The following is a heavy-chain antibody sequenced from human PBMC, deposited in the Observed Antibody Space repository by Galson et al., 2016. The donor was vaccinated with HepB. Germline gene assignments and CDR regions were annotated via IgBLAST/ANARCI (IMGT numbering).Heavy chain of an antibody. Sequence: QSGAEVKKPGESLKISCKASGYSFTSFWIGWVRQMPGKGLEWLGIIYPIDSDTKYSPSFEGQVTISVDKSISTAYLQWSSLKASDSAMYYCARHKMATIDYWGNGTLVTVSS. CDR1: GYSFTSFW. J-gene: IGHJ4*01. CDR2: IYPIDSDT. CDR3: ARHKMATIDY. D-gene: IGHD5-24*01. V-gene: IGHV5-51*01.